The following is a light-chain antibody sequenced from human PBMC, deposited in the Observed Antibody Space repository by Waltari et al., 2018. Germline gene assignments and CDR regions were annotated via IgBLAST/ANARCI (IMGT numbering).Light chain of an antibody. CDR2: KAS. Sequence: DIQMTQSPSSLSASVGDRVTITCRASANVNNYLNWYQQKPGKAPKLLIYKASTLQSGVPSRFSGSGSGTDYTFTISSLQSEDVATYYCQHNYGTPLTFGGGTKVEIK. J-gene: IGKJ4*01. CDR1: ANVNNY. V-gene: IGKV1-39*01. CDR3: QHNYGTPLT.